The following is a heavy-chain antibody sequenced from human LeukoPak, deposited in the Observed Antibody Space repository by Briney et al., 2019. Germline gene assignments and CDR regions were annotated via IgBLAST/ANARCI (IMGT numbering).Heavy chain of an antibody. D-gene: IGHD3-22*01. J-gene: IGHJ2*01. Sequence: SETLSLTCTVSGGSISSYYWSWIRQPPGKGLEWVGYFSYSGSTDYNPSLKSRVTMSVDTAKSPFSLKLRAVTAADSAVYYCARHFYDSSGLTYFDFWGRGILVTVSS. CDR1: GGSISSYY. CDR2: FSYSGST. CDR3: ARHFYDSSGLTYFDF. V-gene: IGHV4-59*01.